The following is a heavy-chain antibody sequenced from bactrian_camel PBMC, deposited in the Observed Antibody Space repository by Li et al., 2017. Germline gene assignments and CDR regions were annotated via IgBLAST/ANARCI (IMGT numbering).Heavy chain of an antibody. J-gene: IGHJ4*01. D-gene: IGHD3*01. CDR1: KFTASTGC. V-gene: IGHV3S53*01. Sequence: VQLVESGGGSVQPGGSLTLSCAASKFTASTGCMGWFRQPAGKEREAVATIDSDYTTSYAHSVKGRFTISKDNAKNTVSLEMTSLIPEDTAVYYCAADPAEETSGEWCFIRQNYYFGHGTQVTVS. CDR2: IDSDYTT. CDR3: AADPAEETSGEWCFIRQNYY.